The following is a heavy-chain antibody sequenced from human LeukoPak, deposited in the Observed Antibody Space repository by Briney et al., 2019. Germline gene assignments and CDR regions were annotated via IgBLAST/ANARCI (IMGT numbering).Heavy chain of an antibody. V-gene: IGHV3-33*06. CDR3: AKAKGGGPSCLDY. Sequence: PGGSLRLSCSASGFTFSRHGMHWVRQAPGKGLEWVAVIWYDATEKYYADSVKGRFTVSRDNSKNTLYLQMNSLRAEDTAVYYCAKAKGGGPSCLDYWGQGTLVTVSS. CDR1: GFTFSRHG. D-gene: IGHD3-16*01. J-gene: IGHJ4*02. CDR2: IWYDATEK.